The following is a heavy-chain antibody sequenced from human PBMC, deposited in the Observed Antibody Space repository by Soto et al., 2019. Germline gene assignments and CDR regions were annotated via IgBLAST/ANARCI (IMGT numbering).Heavy chain of an antibody. Sequence: QVQLVQSGAEVRKPGASVKVSCKASGYPYTNSYMHWVRQAPGQGLEWMVWIHPNTGGTNYAQKFQGRVTMTMDTSVSTVYMELNRLTSDDTAIYFCASDFRTRGWFRQAGNFAMDVWGQGTTVTVS. J-gene: IGHJ6*02. D-gene: IGHD6-19*01. CDR1: GYPYTNSY. V-gene: IGHV1-2*02. CDR2: IHPNTGGT. CDR3: ASDFRTRGWFRQAGNFAMDV.